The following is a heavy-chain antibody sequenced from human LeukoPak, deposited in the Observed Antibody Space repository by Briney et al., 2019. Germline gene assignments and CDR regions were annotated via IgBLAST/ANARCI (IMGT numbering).Heavy chain of an antibody. CDR2: ISSSSSHF. CDR3: ARHYCSSTSCLIKNYYYYMDV. CDR1: GFTFSSYS. D-gene: IGHD2-2*01. V-gene: IGHV3-21*01. Sequence: PGGSLKLSCAASGFTFSSYSMNWVRQAPGKGLEWVSSISSSSSHFYYADSVRGRFTISRDNAKSSLYLQMNSLRAEDTAVYYCARHYCSSTSCLIKNYYYYMDVWGKGTTVTVSS. J-gene: IGHJ6*03.